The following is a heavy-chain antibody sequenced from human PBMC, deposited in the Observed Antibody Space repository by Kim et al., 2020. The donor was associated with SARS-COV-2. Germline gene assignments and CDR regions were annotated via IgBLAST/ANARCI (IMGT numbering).Heavy chain of an antibody. CDR1: GGSISSYY. V-gene: IGHV4-59*01. D-gene: IGHD3-9*01. J-gene: IGHJ6*01. CDR3: ARGNYDILTGYHYYYYYYG. CDR2: IYYSGST. Sequence: SETLSLTCTVSGGSISSYYWSWIRQPPGKGLEWIGYIYYSGSTNYNPSLKSRVTISVDTSKNQFSLKLSSVTAADTAVYYCARGNYDILTGYHYYYYYYG.